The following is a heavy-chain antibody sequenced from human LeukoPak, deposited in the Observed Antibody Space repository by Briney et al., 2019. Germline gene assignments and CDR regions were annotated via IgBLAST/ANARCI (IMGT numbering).Heavy chain of an antibody. Sequence: GGSLRLSCAASGFTVSSNYMSWVRQAPGKGLEWVSVIYSGGYTDYADSVKGRFTISRDNSKNTLYLQMNSLRAEDTAVYYCARSPYDSSGYYYGYFDYWGQGTLVTVSS. V-gene: IGHV3-53*01. CDR2: IYSGGYT. CDR1: GFTVSSNY. J-gene: IGHJ4*02. CDR3: ARSPYDSSGYYYGYFDY. D-gene: IGHD3-22*01.